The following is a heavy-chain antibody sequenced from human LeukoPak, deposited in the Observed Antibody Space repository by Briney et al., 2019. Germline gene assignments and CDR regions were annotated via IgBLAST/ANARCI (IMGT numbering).Heavy chain of an antibody. CDR3: ARDLLGYSSSDY. V-gene: IGHV1-69*05. D-gene: IGHD6-13*01. CDR1: GGTFSSYA. CDR2: IIPIFGTA. Sequence: ASVKVSCKASGGTFSSYAISWVRQAPGQGLEWMGRIIPIFGTANYAQKFQGRVTITTDESTSTAYMELSSLRSEDTAVYYCARDLLGYSSSDYWGQGTLVTVSS. J-gene: IGHJ4*02.